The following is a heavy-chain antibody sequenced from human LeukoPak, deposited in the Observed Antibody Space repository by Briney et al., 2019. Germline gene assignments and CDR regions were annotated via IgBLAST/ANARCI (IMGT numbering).Heavy chain of an antibody. Sequence: SETLSLTCAVYGGSFSGYYWSWIRQPPGKGLEWIGEINHSGSTNYNPSLKSRVTISVDTSKNQFSLRLSSVTAADTAVYYCARADHYGSGSYFGYWGQGTLVTVSS. CDR2: INHSGST. V-gene: IGHV4-34*01. CDR3: ARADHYGSGSYFGY. J-gene: IGHJ4*02. CDR1: GGSFSGYY. D-gene: IGHD3-10*01.